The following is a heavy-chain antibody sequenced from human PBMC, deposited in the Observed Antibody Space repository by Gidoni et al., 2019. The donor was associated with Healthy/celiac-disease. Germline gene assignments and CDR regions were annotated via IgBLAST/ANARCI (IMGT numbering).Heavy chain of an antibody. Sequence: EVQLVESGGGLVQPGGSLRLSCAASGFTFSSYERNWVRQAPGKGLEWVSYISSSGSTIYYADSVKGRFTISRDNAKNSLYLQMNSLRAEDTAVYYCARGVEGITMVRGVTGFDPWGQGTLVTVSS. V-gene: IGHV3-48*03. CDR3: ARGVEGITMVRGVTGFDP. D-gene: IGHD3-10*01. CDR1: GFTFSSYE. CDR2: ISSSGSTI. J-gene: IGHJ5*02.